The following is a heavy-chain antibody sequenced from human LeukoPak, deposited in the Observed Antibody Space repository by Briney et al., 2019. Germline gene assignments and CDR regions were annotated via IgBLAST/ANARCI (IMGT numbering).Heavy chain of an antibody. CDR3: VCRAASYYFDY. V-gene: IGHV4-4*02. J-gene: IGHJ4*02. CDR2: IYHSGST. D-gene: IGHD6-13*01. Sequence: SETLSLTCAVSGGSISSSNRWSWVRQPPGKGLEWIGEIYHSGSTNYNPSLKSRVTISVDKSKNQFSLKLSSVAAADTAVYYCVCRAASYYFDYWGQGTLVTVSS. CDR1: GGSISSSNR.